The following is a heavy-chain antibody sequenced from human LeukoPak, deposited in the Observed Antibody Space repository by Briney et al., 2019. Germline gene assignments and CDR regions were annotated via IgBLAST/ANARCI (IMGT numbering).Heavy chain of an antibody. D-gene: IGHD1-26*01. CDR1: GFTVSSNY. J-gene: IGHJ6*03. CDR2: IYSGGST. V-gene: IGHV3-66*02. CDR3: ARGVREELRGYYYMDV. Sequence: GGSLRLSCAASGFTVSSNYMSWVRQAPGKGLEGVSVIYSGGSTYYADSVKGRFTISRDNSKNTLYLQMNSLRAEDTAVYYCARGVREELRGYYYMDVWGKGTTVTVSS.